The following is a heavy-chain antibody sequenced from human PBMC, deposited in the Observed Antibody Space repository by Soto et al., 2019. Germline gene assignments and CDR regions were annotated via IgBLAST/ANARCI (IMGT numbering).Heavy chain of an antibody. V-gene: IGHV3-30*18. CDR3: ANLLLRYFDWSRVDTFDY. CDR1: GFTFSSYG. CDR2: ISYDGSNK. J-gene: IGHJ4*02. Sequence: PGGSLRLSCAASGFTFSSYGMHWVRQAPGKGLEWVAVISYDGSNKYYADSVKGRFTISRDNSKNTLYLQMNSLRAEDTAVYYCANLLLRYFDWSRVDTFDYWGQGTLITVSS. D-gene: IGHD3-9*01.